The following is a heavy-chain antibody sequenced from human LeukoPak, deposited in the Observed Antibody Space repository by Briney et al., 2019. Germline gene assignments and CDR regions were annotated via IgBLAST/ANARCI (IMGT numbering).Heavy chain of an antibody. J-gene: IGHJ4*02. Sequence: SETLSLTCTVSGGSISSYYWSWIRQPPGKGLEWIGYIYYSGSTSYNPSLKSRVTISVDTSKKQFSLKLSSVTAADTAVYYCARWWLVLGVAIDYWGQGTLVTVSS. CDR2: IYYSGST. V-gene: IGHV4-59*08. D-gene: IGHD6-19*01. CDR3: ARWWLVLGVAIDY. CDR1: GGSISSYY.